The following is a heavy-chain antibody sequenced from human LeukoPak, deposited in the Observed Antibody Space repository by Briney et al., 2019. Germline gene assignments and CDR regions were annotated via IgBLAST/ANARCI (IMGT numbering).Heavy chain of an antibody. CDR3: ARGVNYFVLEY. CDR2: ISRSGSTI. J-gene: IGHJ4*02. Sequence: PGGSLRLSCAASGFTFSSYAMSWVRQAPGKGLEWVSCISRSGSTIYYADSVKGRFTISRDNSKNTLYLQMNSLSAEDTAVYYCARGVNYFVLEYWGQGTLVTVSS. CDR1: GFTFSSYA. V-gene: IGHV3-23*05. D-gene: IGHD3-10*02.